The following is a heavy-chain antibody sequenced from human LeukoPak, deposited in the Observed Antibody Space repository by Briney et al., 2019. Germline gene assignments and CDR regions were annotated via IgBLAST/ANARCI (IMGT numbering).Heavy chain of an antibody. J-gene: IGHJ4*02. D-gene: IGHD1-26*01. CDR2: IDSDTYGNTI. CDR3: AKGPLSGTAAAIDY. CDR1: GFTLSSYS. V-gene: IGHV3-48*02. Sequence: GGSLRLSCAASGFTLSSYSMNWVRQAPGKGLEWISYIDSDTYGNTIYYPHTVKGRFTISRDNAKNSLYLQMDSLRDEDTAVYYCAKGPLSGTAAAIDYWGQGTLVTVSS.